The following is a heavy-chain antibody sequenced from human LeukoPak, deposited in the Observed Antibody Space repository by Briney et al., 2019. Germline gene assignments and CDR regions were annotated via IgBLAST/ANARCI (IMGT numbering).Heavy chain of an antibody. CDR1: GYTFTGHY. CDR2: INPKNAGT. V-gene: IGHV1-2*02. J-gene: IGHJ4*02. CDR3: ARGGYYGSGSSSH. Sequence: GASVKVSCKASGYTFTGHYIHWVRQAPGQGLEWMGWINPKNAGTNYAQKFQGRVTMTRDTSTGTAYMELSRLRSDGTAVYYCARGGYYGSGSSSHWGQGTLVTVSS. D-gene: IGHD3-10*01.